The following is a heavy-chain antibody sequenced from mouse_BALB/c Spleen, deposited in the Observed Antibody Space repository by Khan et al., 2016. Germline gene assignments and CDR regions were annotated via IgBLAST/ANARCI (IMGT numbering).Heavy chain of an antibody. J-gene: IGHJ3*01. CDR2: IDPGSGNT. D-gene: IGHD1-2*01. Sequence: QVQLQQPGPELVKPGASVKISCKASGYTFTDYYVNWVKQKPGQGLEWIGWIDPGSGNTKYNEKFKGKATLTADTSSSTAYMQLSSLTSEDTAVYCCASSQIRLGFAYWGQGTLVIVSA. CDR1: GYTFTDYY. V-gene: IGHV1-84*02. CDR3: ASSQIRLGFAY.